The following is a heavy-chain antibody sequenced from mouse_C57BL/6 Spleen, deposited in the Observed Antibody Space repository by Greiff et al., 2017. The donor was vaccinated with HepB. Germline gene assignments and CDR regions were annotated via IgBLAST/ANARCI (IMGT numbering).Heavy chain of an antibody. D-gene: IGHD2-1*01. CDR1: GYTFTDYN. CDR2: INPNNGGT. Sequence: EVQLQQSGPELVKPGASVKIPCKASGYTFTDYNMDWVKQSHGKSLEWIGDINPNNGGTIYNQKFKGKATLTVDKSSSTAYMELSSLTSEDTAVYYCARALYYGNNWYFDVWGTGTTVTVSS. CDR3: ARALYYGNNWYFDV. V-gene: IGHV1-18*01. J-gene: IGHJ1*03.